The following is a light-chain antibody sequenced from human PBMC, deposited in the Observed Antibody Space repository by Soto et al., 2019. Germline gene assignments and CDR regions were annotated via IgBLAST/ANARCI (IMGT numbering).Light chain of an antibody. J-gene: IGKJ4*01. CDR3: QQSYGLPLT. V-gene: IGKV1-39*01. CDR2: AAS. CDR1: QSISTY. Sequence: DIQMAQSPSSLSASVGDRVAITCRASQSISTYLNWYQLKPGKAPRLLISAASSLQSGVPSRFSGGGSGTSFTLTSSDLQPEDSAIYSCQQSYGLPLTFGGGTKVEI.